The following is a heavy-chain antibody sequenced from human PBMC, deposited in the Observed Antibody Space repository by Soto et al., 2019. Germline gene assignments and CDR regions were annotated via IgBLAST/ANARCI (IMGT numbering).Heavy chain of an antibody. CDR2: IFYSGGT. V-gene: IGHV4-59*08. CDR1: GGSSSRYY. CDR3: ARFNWYFDL. Sequence: SETLSLTCIGSGGSSSRYYWSWIRQPPGKGLEWIGYIFYSGGTNYNPSHKSRVTISVDTSKNQFSLKLSSVTAADTAVYYCARFNWYFDLWGRGTLVTVSS. J-gene: IGHJ2*01.